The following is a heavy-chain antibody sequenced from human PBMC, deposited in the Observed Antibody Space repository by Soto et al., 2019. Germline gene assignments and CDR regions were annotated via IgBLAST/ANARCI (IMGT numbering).Heavy chain of an antibody. CDR1: GGSFSGYY. J-gene: IGHJ6*02. CDR2: INHSGST. D-gene: IGHD3-22*01. Sequence: QVQLQQWGAGLLKPSETLSLTCAVYGGSFSGYYWSWIRQPPGKGLEWIGEINHSGSTNYNPSLKSRVTISVDTSKNQFSLQLSSVTAADTAVYYCARGGFYYDSSGYYYYYGMDVWGQGTTVTVSS. V-gene: IGHV4-34*01. CDR3: ARGGFYYDSSGYYYYYGMDV.